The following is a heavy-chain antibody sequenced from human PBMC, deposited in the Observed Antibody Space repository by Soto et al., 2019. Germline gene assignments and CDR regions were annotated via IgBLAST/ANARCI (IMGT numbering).Heavy chain of an antibody. CDR3: ARDHRDTAMVNYYYGMDV. CDR2: INPSGGST. J-gene: IGHJ6*02. D-gene: IGHD5-18*01. Sequence: QVQLVQSGAEVKKPGASVKVSCKASGYTFTSYYMHWVRQAPGQGLEWMGIINPSGGSTSYAQKFQGRVTMTRDTSTSTVYMELSSLRSEDTAVYYCARDHRDTAMVNYYYGMDVWGQGTTVTVSS. V-gene: IGHV1-46*01. CDR1: GYTFTSYY.